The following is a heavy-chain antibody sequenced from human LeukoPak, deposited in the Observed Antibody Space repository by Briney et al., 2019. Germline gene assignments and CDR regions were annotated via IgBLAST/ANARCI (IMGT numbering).Heavy chain of an antibody. CDR2: IYYSGST. V-gene: IGHV4-59*01. CDR1: GGSISSYY. D-gene: IGHD6-19*01. CDR3: ARVGRYSCGWYMAHYYFDY. Sequence: SETLSLTCTVSGGSISSYYWSWIRQPPGKGLEWIGYIYYSGSTNYNPSLKSRVTISVDTSKNQFSLELSSVTAADTAVYYCARVGRYSCGWYMAHYYFDYWGQGTLVTVSS. J-gene: IGHJ4*02.